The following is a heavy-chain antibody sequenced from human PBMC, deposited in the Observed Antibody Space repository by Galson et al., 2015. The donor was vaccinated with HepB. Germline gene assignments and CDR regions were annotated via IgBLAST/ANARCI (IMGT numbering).Heavy chain of an antibody. V-gene: IGHV3-7*01. J-gene: IGHJ6*03. D-gene: IGHD6-19*01. Sequence: SLRLSCAASGFTFSSYWMSWVRQAPGKGLEWVANIKQDGSEKYYVDSVKGRFTISRDNAKNSLYLQMNSLRAEDTAVYYCAREIAVAGPTWIYYYYYYMDVWGKGTTVTVSS. CDR1: GFTFSSYW. CDR2: IKQDGSEK. CDR3: AREIAVAGPTWIYYYYYYMDV.